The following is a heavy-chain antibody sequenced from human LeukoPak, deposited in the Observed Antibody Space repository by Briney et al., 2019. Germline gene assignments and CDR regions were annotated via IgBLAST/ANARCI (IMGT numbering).Heavy chain of an antibody. CDR1: GGSFSGYY. CDR3: ARGNGDYS. D-gene: IGHD4-17*01. V-gene: IGHV4-34*09. CDR2: IYYSGST. Sequence: SETLSLTCAVYGGSFSGYYWSWIRQHPGRGLEWIGYIYYSGSTYYNPSLKSRVIISVDTSKNQFSLRLTSVTAADTAVYYCARGNGDYSWGQGTLVTVSS. J-gene: IGHJ4*02.